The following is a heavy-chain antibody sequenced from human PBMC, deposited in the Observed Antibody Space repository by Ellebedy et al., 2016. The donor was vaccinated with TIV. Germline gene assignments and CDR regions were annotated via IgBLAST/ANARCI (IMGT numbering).Heavy chain of an antibody. V-gene: IGHV3-33*01. CDR1: GFTFSSYG. CDR3: ARDGSRWLFIYYYGMDV. CDR2: IWYDGSNK. J-gene: IGHJ6*02. Sequence: GGSLRLSXAASGFTFSSYGMHWVRQAPGKGLEWVAVIWYDGSNKYYADSVKGRFTISRDNSKNTLYLQMNSLRAEDTAVYYCARDGSRWLFIYYYGMDVWGQGTTVTVSS. D-gene: IGHD2-2*01.